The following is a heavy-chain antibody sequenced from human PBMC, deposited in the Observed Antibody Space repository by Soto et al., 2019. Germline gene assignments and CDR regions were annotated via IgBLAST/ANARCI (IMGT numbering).Heavy chain of an antibody. D-gene: IGHD3-3*01. CDR2: IIPIFGTA. V-gene: IGHV1-69*01. CDR1: GGTFSSYA. J-gene: IGHJ5*02. Sequence: QVQLVQSGAEVKKPGSSVKVSCKASGGTFSSYAISWVRQAPGQGLEWMGGIIPIFGTANYAQKFQGRVTITADESTSTAYMELSSLRSEDTAVYYCARVRRSDFWSGGGRFDPWGQGTLVTVSS. CDR3: ARVRRSDFWSGGGRFDP.